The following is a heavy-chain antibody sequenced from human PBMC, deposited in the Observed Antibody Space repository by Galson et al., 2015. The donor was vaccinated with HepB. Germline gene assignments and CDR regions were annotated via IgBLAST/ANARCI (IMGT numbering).Heavy chain of an antibody. J-gene: IGHJ3*02. CDR2: ISSDGSNK. D-gene: IGHD3-22*01. CDR1: GFTFNSYA. Sequence: SLRLSCAASGFTFNSYAIYWVRQAPGKGLEWVSFISSDGSNKYYAVSVKGRFTISRDNSKNTLYLQMNSLRAEDTAVYYCARGNYYDSDSYRASAFDIWGQGTMVTVSS. CDR3: ARGNYYDSDSYRASAFDI. V-gene: IGHV3-30*04.